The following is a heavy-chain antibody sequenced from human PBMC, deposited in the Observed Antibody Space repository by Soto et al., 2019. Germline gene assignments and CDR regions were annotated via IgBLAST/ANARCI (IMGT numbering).Heavy chain of an antibody. CDR3: ARCSGGNTVIWFDP. J-gene: IGHJ5*02. CDR1: GVYIRSGCYY. V-gene: IGHV4-31*03. D-gene: IGHD3-10*02. CDR2: IYYSGST. Sequence: SETLSRTCTVSGVYIRSGCYYLSWISQHPGKGLEWIGYIYYSGSTYYNPSLKSRVTISVDTSKNQFSLKLSSVTAADTAVYYCARCSGGNTVIWFDPWGQGTLVTGFS.